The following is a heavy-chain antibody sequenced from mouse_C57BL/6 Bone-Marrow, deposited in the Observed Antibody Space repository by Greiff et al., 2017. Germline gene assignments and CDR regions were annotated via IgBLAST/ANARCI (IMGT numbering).Heavy chain of an antibody. V-gene: IGHV5-9-1*02. CDR3: TRGYYYGGFDY. CDR2: ISRGGDYS. D-gene: IGHD1-1*02. CDR1: GFTFSSYA. J-gene: IGHJ2*01. Sequence: EVKLVESGAGLVKPGGSLKLSCAASGFTFSSYAMSWVRQTPEKRLEWVAYISRGGDYSYYADNVKGRFTISRDNAWNTPYLQMSSLKSEDTAVYYCTRGYYYGGFDYWGKGTTVTVDS.